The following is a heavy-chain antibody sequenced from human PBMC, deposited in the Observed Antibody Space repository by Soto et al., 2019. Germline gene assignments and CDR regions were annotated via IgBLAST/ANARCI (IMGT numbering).Heavy chain of an antibody. CDR1: GYSFTSYW. CDR3: AYQYSYGGLSDYYGMDV. V-gene: IGHV5-10-1*01. D-gene: IGHD5-18*01. CDR2: IDPSDSYT. J-gene: IGHJ6*02. Sequence: PGESLKISCKGSGYSFTSYWISWVRQMPGKGLEWMGRIDPSDSYTNYSPSFQGHVTISADKSISTAYLQWSSLKASDTAMYYCAYQYSYGGLSDYYGMDVWGQGTTVTVSS.